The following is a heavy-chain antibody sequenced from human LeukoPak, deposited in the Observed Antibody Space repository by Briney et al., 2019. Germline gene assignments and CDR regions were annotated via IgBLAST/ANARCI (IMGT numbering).Heavy chain of an antibody. V-gene: IGHV1-18*01. Sequence: ASVKVSCKASGYTFTSYAISWVRQAPGQGLEWMGWISAYNGNTNYAQKFQGRVTMTRNTSISTAYMELSSLRSEDTAVYYCARGEDYGDYFFDYWGQGTLVTVSS. CDR3: ARGEDYGDYFFDY. D-gene: IGHD4-17*01. J-gene: IGHJ4*02. CDR2: ISAYNGNT. CDR1: GYTFTSYA.